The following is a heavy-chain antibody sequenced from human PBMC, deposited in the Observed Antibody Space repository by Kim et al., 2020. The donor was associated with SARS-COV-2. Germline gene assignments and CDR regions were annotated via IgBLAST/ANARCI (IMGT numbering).Heavy chain of an antibody. CDR3: ARDGGFGEYGMDV. V-gene: IGHV3-53*01. D-gene: IGHD3-10*01. Sequence: YGDSGGGRFTISRDNSRNTLNLQMSSRRAEDTAVYYCARDGGFGEYGMDVWGQGTTVIVS. J-gene: IGHJ6*02.